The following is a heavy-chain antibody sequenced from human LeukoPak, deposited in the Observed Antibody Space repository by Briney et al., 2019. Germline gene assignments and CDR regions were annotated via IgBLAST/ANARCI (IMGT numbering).Heavy chain of an antibody. CDR1: GGSISSYY. Sequence: SETLSLTCSVSGGSISSYYCSWIRQPPGKGLEWIGYIYYTGSINYNPSLKSRVTISVDTSKNQFSLKLSSVTAADTAVYYCARGARWNDYWGQGTLVTVSS. CDR3: ARGARWNDY. D-gene: IGHD4-23*01. CDR2: IYYTGSI. V-gene: IGHV4-59*01. J-gene: IGHJ4*02.